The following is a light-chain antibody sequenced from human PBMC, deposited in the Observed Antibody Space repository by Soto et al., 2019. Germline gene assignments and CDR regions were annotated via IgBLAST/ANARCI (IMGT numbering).Light chain of an antibody. Sequence: QSALTQPASVSGSPRQSITISCIGTSSDVGGYNYVSWYQQHPGKAPKLMIYDVSNRPSGVSDRFSGSKSGNTASLTISGLQAEDEADYYCSSYTSSYTYVFGSGTKLTVL. CDR1: SSDVGGYNY. CDR2: DVS. J-gene: IGLJ1*01. CDR3: SSYTSSYTYV. V-gene: IGLV2-14*01.